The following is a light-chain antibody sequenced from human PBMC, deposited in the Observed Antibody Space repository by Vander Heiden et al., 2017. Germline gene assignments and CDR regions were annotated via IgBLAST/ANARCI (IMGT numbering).Light chain of an antibody. CDR1: QGISSY. Sequence: AIRMTQFPSSFSASTGDRVTITCRASQGISSYLAWYQQKPGKAPKLLIYAASTLQSGVPSRFSGSGSGTDFTLTISCLQSEDFATYYCQQDYSYPWTFGQGTKVXIK. CDR3: QQDYSYPWT. V-gene: IGKV1-8*01. CDR2: AAS. J-gene: IGKJ1*01.